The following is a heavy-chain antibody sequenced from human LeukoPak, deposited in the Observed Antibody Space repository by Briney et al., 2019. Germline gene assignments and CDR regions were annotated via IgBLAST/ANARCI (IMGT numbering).Heavy chain of an antibody. Sequence: SVKVSCKASGGTFSSYAISWVRQAPGQGLEWMGRIIPILGIANYAQEFQGRVTITADKSTSTAYMELSSLRSEDTAVYYCAREDYYDSSGYYPTDYWGQGTLVTVSS. CDR2: IIPILGIA. CDR1: GGTFSSYA. CDR3: AREDYYDSSGYYPTDY. D-gene: IGHD3-22*01. V-gene: IGHV1-69*04. J-gene: IGHJ4*02.